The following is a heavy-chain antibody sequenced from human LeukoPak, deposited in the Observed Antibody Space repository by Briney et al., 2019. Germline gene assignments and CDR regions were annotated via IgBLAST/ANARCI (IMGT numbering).Heavy chain of an antibody. V-gene: IGHV4-34*01. J-gene: IGHJ4*02. CDR3: ARGSPAAGDY. D-gene: IGHD6-13*01. CDR2: INHSGST. Sequence: SETLSLTCAVYGGSFSGYYWSWIRQPPGKGLEWIGEINHSGSTDYNPSLKSRVTISVDTSKNQFSLKLSSVTAADTAVYYCARGSPAAGDYWGQGNLVTVSS. CDR1: GGSFSGYY.